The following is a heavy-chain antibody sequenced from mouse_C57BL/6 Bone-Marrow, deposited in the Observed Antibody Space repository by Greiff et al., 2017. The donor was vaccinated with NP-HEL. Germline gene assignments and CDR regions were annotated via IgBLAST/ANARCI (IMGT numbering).Heavy chain of an antibody. D-gene: IGHD1-1*01. CDR2: INPSSGYT. CDR1: GYTFTSYT. V-gene: IGHV1-4*01. Sequence: QVQLQQSGAELARPGASVKMSCKASGYTFTSYTMHWVKQRPGQGLEWIGYINPSSGYTKYNQKFKDKATLTADKSSSTAYMQRSSLPSEDSAVYYCARGITTLVATRGIAYWGQGTLVTVSA. CDR3: ARGITTLVATRGIAY. J-gene: IGHJ3*01.